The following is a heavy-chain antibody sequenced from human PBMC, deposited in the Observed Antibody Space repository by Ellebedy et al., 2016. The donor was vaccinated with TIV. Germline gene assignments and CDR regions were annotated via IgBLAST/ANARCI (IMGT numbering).Heavy chain of an antibody. CDR1: GFTVSSNY. CDR3: ARDCCTWRHFGY. J-gene: IGHJ4*02. V-gene: IGHV3-66*01. Sequence: GESLKISCEGSGFTVSSNYMSWVRQARGKGLEWVSVIYSGGSTYDADSLTGRFTISRDNSKNTLYLQMNSLRAEDTAVYYCARDCCTWRHFGYWGQGTLVTVSS. CDR2: IYSGGST. D-gene: IGHD1-1*01.